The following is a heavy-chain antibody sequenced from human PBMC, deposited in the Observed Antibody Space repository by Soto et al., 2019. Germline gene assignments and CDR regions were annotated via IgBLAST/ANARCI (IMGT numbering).Heavy chain of an antibody. D-gene: IGHD3-22*01. J-gene: IGHJ4*02. Sequence: SGPTLVNPTQTLSLTCTFSGFSLSTSGVGVGWIRQTPGKAPEWLALIYWDDDKRYSPSLKSRLTITKNTSKNQVVLTMTNMDPVDTATYYCARPTPYYYDSSGYSWYYFDYWGQGTLVTVSS. CDR2: IYWDDDK. V-gene: IGHV2-5*02. CDR1: GFSLSTSGVG. CDR3: ARPTPYYYDSSGYSWYYFDY.